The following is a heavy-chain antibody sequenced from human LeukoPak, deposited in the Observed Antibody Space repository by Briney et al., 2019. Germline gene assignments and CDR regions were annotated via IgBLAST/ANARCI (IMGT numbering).Heavy chain of an antibody. Sequence: GRSLRLSCAASGFSFDDYAMHWVRQAPGKGLEWVSGISWNSGNIGYADSVKGRFTISRDNAKNSLYLRMNSLRPEDMAFYYCAKDNRGVIRGVFDYWGQGTLVTVSS. CDR2: ISWNSGNI. CDR3: AKDNRGVIRGVFDY. V-gene: IGHV3-9*03. CDR1: GFSFDDYA. J-gene: IGHJ4*02. D-gene: IGHD3-10*01.